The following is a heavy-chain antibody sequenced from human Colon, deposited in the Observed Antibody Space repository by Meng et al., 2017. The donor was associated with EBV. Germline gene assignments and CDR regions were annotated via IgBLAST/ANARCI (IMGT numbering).Heavy chain of an antibody. CDR3: ARKYYFDY. CDR2: IYYTGST. V-gene: IGHV4-30-4*01. CDR1: GRFIKSGDYY. J-gene: IGHJ4*02. Sequence: VSGPGLVKPSQTLPLTCTVSGRFIKSGDYYWSWNRQPPGKGMEWIGYIYYTGSTYDSPSLKSRVTISMDTSKNQFSLRLSSVTGADTAVYYCARKYYFDYWGQGTLVTVSS.